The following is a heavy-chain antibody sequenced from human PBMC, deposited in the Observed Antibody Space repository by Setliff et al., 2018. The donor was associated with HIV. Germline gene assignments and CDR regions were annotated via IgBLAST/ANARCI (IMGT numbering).Heavy chain of an antibody. J-gene: IGHJ5*02. CDR3: TIDYGDYEGWFDP. V-gene: IGHV1-18*01. CDR1: GYTFTSYG. Sequence: GASVKVSCKASGYTFTSYGITWVRQAPGQGLEWMGWISTYNGNTNYAQKFQGRVTMTTVTSTSTAYMELRSLRSDDTAVYYCTIDYGDYEGWFDPWGQGTLVTVSS. CDR2: ISTYNGNT. D-gene: IGHD4-17*01.